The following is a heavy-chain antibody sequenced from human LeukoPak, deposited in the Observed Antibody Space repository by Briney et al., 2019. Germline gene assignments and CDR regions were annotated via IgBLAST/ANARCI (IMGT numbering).Heavy chain of an antibody. Sequence: GGSLRLSCPPSGFTFSSYAMSWVRQAPGKGLEWLSAISGSGGNTYYADSVKGRFTISRDNSQNTLSLQMNSLRAEDTAVYFCAKAGYRGSSVNYFDYWGQGTLVTVSS. CDR3: AKAGYRGSSVNYFDY. CDR1: GFTFSSYA. J-gene: IGHJ4*02. V-gene: IGHV3-23*01. D-gene: IGHD6-6*01. CDR2: ISGSGGNT.